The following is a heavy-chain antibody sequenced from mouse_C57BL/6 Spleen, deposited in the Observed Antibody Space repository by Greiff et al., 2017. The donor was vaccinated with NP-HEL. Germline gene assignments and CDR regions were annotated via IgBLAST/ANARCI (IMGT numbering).Heavy chain of an antibody. V-gene: IGHV3-6*01. CDR3: ARDRISFDY. CDR1: GYSITSGYY. D-gene: IGHD2-4*01. CDR2: ISYDGSN. J-gene: IGHJ2*01. Sequence: DVQLQESGPGLVKPSQSLSLTCSVTGYSITSGYYWNWIRQFPGNKLEWMGYISYDGSNNYNPSLKNRISITRDTSKNQFFLKLKSVTTEDTATYYCARDRISFDYWGQGTTLTVSS.